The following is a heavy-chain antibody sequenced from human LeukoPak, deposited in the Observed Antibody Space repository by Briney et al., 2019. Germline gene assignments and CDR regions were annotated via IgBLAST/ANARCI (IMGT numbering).Heavy chain of an antibody. D-gene: IGHD1-26*01. J-gene: IGHJ4*02. V-gene: IGHV3-15*01. Sequence: PGRSLRLSSAASGFTFSNAWMGWVRQAPGKGLEWVGRIKSKTDGEIIDHAAPVKGRFSISRDDSKNTLYLQMNSLKTEDTGVYYCTTDGRGSLGHWGQGTLVTVSS. CDR1: GFTFSNAW. CDR2: IKSKTDGEII. CDR3: TTDGRGSLGH.